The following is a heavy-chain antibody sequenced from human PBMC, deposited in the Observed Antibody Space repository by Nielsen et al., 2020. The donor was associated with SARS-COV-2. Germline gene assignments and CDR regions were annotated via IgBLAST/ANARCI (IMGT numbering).Heavy chain of an antibody. CDR2: ISYDGSNK. Sequence: GGSLRLSCAASGFTFSSYAMHWVRQAPGKGPEWVAVISYDGSNKYYADSVKGRFTISRDNSKNTLYLQMNSLRAEDTAVYYCARVYYGSGSYSGYYYYGMDVWGQGTTVTVSS. CDR1: GFTFSSYA. V-gene: IGHV3-30-3*01. CDR3: ARVYYGSGSYSGYYYYGMDV. D-gene: IGHD3-10*01. J-gene: IGHJ6*02.